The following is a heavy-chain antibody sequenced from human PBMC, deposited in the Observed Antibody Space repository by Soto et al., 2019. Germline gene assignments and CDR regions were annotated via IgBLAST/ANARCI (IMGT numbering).Heavy chain of an antibody. CDR2: IFYSGST. J-gene: IGHJ4*02. V-gene: IGHV4-39*01. Sequence: KTSETLSLTCTVSGVSISSSSYSWGWIRQPPGKGLEWIGSIFYSGSTYYNPSLESRVTMSVDTSKNQFSLKLNSVTAADTAVYYCSVAYCGGDCLDFWGQGTLVTVSS. CDR3: SVAYCGGDCLDF. CDR1: GVSISSSSYS. D-gene: IGHD2-21*02.